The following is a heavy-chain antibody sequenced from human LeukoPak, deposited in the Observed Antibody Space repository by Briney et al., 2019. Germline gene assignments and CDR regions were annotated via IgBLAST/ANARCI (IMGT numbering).Heavy chain of an antibody. D-gene: IGHD3-10*01. J-gene: IGHJ4*02. CDR3: ARHKVSYYYGSGSYSLSEFDY. Sequence: SETLSLTCTVSGGSISRYYWSWIRQPPGKGLEWIGYIYYSGSTNYNPSLKSRVTISVDTSKNQFSLKLSSVTAADTAVYYCARHKVSYYYGSGSYSLSEFDYWGQGTLVTVSS. V-gene: IGHV4-59*08. CDR2: IYYSGST. CDR1: GGSISRYY.